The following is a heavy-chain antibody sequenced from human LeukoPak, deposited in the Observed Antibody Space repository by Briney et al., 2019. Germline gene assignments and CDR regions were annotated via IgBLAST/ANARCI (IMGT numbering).Heavy chain of an antibody. J-gene: IGHJ6*03. CDR3: ARDSTGTTGTTGKTYYYYMDV. D-gene: IGHD1-1*01. CDR2: ISSSGSTI. V-gene: IGHV3-48*03. Sequence: GGSLRLSCAASGFTFSSYEMNWVRQAPGKGLEWVSYISSSGSTIYYADSVKGRFTISRDNSKNTLYLQMNSLRAEDTAVYYCARDSTGTTGTTGKTYYYYMDVWGKGTTVTISS. CDR1: GFTFSSYE.